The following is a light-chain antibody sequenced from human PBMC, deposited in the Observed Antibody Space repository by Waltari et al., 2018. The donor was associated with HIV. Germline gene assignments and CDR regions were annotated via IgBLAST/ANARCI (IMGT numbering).Light chain of an antibody. Sequence: DIPMTQSPSTLSASVGDRVTITCRASQSIGRRLAWYQQKPGKTPKVLIYKPSTLQSRLQSRFSGRGTGTKCNLNISSLQTDDFATYYFKHYNKYPWTFGQRTKVETK. CDR3: KHYNKYPWT. CDR1: QSIGRR. CDR2: KPS. J-gene: IGKJ1*01. V-gene: IGKV1-5*03.